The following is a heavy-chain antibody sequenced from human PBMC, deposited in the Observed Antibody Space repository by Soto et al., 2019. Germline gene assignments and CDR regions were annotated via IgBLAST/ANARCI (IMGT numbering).Heavy chain of an antibody. V-gene: IGHV4-31*03. CDR3: ARGIGVRGGRLDY. CDR1: GGSISSGGYY. Sequence: QVQLQESGPGLVKPSQTLSLTCTVSGGSISSGGYYWSWIRQHPGKGLEWIGYIYYSGSTYYNPSLKSRVTRSVDTAKNQFSLKLGSVTAADTAVYYCARGIGVRGGRLDYWGQGTLVTVSS. CDR2: IYYSGST. D-gene: IGHD3-10*01. J-gene: IGHJ4*02.